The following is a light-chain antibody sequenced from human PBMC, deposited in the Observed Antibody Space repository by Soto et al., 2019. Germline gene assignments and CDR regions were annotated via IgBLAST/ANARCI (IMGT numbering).Light chain of an antibody. CDR3: QSYDNTLTSYVV. Sequence: QSALTQPPSVSGAPGQRVTISCTGSTSNIGAGYDVHWYQQVPGRAPKLLIYGNSNRPSGVPDRFSGSKSGTSASLAITGLQAEDEADYYCQSYDNTLTSYVVFGGGTQLTVL. V-gene: IGLV1-40*01. CDR2: GNS. CDR1: TSNIGAGYD. J-gene: IGLJ2*01.